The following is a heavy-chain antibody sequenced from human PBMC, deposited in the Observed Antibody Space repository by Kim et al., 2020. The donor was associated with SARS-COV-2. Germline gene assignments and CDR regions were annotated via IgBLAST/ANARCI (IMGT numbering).Heavy chain of an antibody. V-gene: IGHV3-33*05. J-gene: IGHJ3*02. D-gene: IGHD3-9*01. CDR1: GFTFSSYG. CDR2: ISYDGSNK. Sequence: GGSLRLSCAASGFTFSSYGMHWVRQAPGKGLEWVAVISYDGSNKYYADSVKGRFTISRDNSKNTLYLQMNSLRAEDTAVYYCARDNVLLRYFDWPPRGPFDIWGQGTMVTVSS. CDR3: ARDNVLLRYFDWPPRGPFDI.